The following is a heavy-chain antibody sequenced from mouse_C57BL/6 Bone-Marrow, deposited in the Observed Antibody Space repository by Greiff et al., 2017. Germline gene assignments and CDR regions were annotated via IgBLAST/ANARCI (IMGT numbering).Heavy chain of an antibody. CDR1: GYTFTSYW. CDR3: ARYSTTVVATDWYFDV. CDR2: IDPSDSYT. V-gene: IGHV1-59*01. J-gene: IGHJ1*03. Sequence: QVHVKQSGAELVRPGTSVKLSCKASGYTFTSYWMHWVKQRPGQGLEWIGVIDPSDSYTNYNQKFKGKATLTVDTSSSTAYMQLSSLTSEDSAVYYCARYSTTVVATDWYFDVWGTGTTVTVSS. D-gene: IGHD1-1*01.